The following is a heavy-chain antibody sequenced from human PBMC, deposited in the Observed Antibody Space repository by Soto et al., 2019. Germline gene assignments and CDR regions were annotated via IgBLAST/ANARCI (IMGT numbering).Heavy chain of an antibody. CDR1: GFTFSDYY. J-gene: IGHJ6*02. D-gene: IGHD3-10*01. CDR3: ARGTPRGNYYYGMDV. CDR2: ISSSSTYT. V-gene: IGHV3-11*06. Sequence: GGSLRLSCAASGFTFSDYYMSWIRQAPGKGLECVSYISSSSTYTNYADSVKGRFTISRDNAKNSLYLQMNSLRAEDTAVYYCARGTPRGNYYYGMDVWGQGTTVTVYS.